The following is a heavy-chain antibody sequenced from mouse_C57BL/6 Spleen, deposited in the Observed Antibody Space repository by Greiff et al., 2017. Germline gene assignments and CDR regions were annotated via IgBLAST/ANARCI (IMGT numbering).Heavy chain of an antibody. V-gene: IGHV1-59*01. J-gene: IGHJ2*01. CDR3: ARTTVVAKGYFDY. D-gene: IGHD1-1*01. CDR1: GYTFTSYW. Sequence: QVQLQQPGAELVRPGTSVKLSCKASGYTFTSYWMHWVKQRPGQGLEWIGVIDPSDSYTNYNQKFKGKATLTVDTSSSTAYMQLSSLTSADSAVYYCARTTVVAKGYFDYWCQGTTLTVSS. CDR2: IDPSDSYT.